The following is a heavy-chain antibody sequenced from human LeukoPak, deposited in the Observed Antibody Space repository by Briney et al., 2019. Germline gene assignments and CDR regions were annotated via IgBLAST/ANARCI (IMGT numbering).Heavy chain of an antibody. D-gene: IGHD2-2*01. CDR2: ISGSGGNT. J-gene: IGHJ6*04. CDR3: AKDLWEYCSGTSCLHGMDV. CDR1: GFTFSTYG. Sequence: PGGSLRLSCVASGFTFSTYGMGWVRQAPGQGLEWVSAISGSGGNTYYADSVKGRFTISRDNSKNTLFLHMNSLRAEDTAVYYCAKDLWEYCSGTSCLHGMDVWGKGTTVTISS. V-gene: IGHV3-23*01.